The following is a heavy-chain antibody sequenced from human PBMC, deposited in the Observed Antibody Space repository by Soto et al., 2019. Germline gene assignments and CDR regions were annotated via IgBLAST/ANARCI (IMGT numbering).Heavy chain of an antibody. CDR3: ARDRSSSLDY. CDR1: GFTFSSYA. V-gene: IGHV3-30-3*01. D-gene: IGHD6-6*01. Sequence: QVQLVESGGGVVQPGRSLRLSCAASGFTFSSYAMHWVRQAPGKGLEWVAVISYVGSNKYYADSVKGRFTISRDNSKNTLYLQMNSLRAEDTAVYYCARDRSSSLDYWGQGTLVTVSS. J-gene: IGHJ4*02. CDR2: ISYVGSNK.